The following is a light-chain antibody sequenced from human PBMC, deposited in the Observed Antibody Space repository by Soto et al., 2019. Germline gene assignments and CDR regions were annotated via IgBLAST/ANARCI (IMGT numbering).Light chain of an antibody. CDR2: EVS. CDR3: CSYAVTFYV. CDR1: SSDIGAYNY. J-gene: IGLJ1*01. V-gene: IGLV2-14*01. Sequence: QSALTQPASVSGSPGQSITISCTGSSSDIGAYNYVSWFQQYPGKAPKLIISEVSNRPSGVSNRFSGSKSGTAASLTISGLQTEDEADYFCCSYAVTFYVFGTGTKVTVL.